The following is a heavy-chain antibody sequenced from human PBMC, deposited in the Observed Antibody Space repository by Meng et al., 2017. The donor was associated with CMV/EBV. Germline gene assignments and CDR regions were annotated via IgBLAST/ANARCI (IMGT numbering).Heavy chain of an antibody. CDR2: ISADSGGT. J-gene: IGHJ4*02. D-gene: IGHD2-2*02. Sequence: ASVKVSCKAPGNIFTKNGISWVRQAPGQRLEWMGWISADSGGTNYAQKFQGRVTMTRDTSISTAYMELSSLRSEDTAVYYCARVSRVCSSTSCYIRYYFDYWGQGTLVTVSS. V-gene: IGHV1-18*01. CDR3: ARVSRVCSSTSCYIRYYFDY. CDR1: GNIFTKNG.